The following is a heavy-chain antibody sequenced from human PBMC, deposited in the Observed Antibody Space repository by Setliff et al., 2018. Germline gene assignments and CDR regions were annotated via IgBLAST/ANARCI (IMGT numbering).Heavy chain of an antibody. V-gene: IGHV3-21*01. Sequence: GESLKISCAASGFTFSTHSMNWVRQAPGKGLEWVSSISRSSTYIYYPDSMKGRFTISRDNAKNSLYLQMNSLRAEDTAVYYCASAGHSGSWFPFDAFHIWGQGTMVTVSS. J-gene: IGHJ3*02. CDR2: ISRSSTYI. CDR1: GFTFSTHS. CDR3: ASAGHSGSWFPFDAFHI. D-gene: IGHD6-13*01.